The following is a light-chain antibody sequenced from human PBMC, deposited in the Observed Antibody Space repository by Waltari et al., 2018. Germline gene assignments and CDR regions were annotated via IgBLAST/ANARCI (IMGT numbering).Light chain of an antibody. J-gene: IGLJ2*01. CDR3: SSHSITTAVV. CDR1: SSDVGLYNR. Sequence: QSALAQPPSVSGSPGQSVTISCTGTSSDVGLYNRVSWYQQPPGTAPKLMIYDVTNRPSVVPDRSAGDNASNAALLTISLLQAEDEAHYCCSSHSITTAVVFGGGTKVTVL. V-gene: IGLV2-18*02. CDR2: DVT.